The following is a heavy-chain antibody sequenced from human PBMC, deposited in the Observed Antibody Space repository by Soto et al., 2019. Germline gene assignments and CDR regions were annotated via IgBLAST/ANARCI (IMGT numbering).Heavy chain of an antibody. J-gene: IGHJ5*01. CDR3: AKLRYFDWSAYNWFEY. CDR2: ISGSGATT. Sequence: GGSLRLSCAVSGFTFSSYSINWVRQAPGKGLEWVSGISGSGATTSYADSVKGRFTVSRDNSKNTLYLQMNSLRVEDTAVYHCAKLRYFDWSAYNWFEYWGQGTPVTVSS. CDR1: GFTFSSYS. D-gene: IGHD3-9*01. V-gene: IGHV3-23*01.